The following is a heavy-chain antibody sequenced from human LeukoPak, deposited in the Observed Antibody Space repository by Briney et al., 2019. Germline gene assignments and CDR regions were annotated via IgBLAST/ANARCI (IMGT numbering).Heavy chain of an antibody. Sequence: GGSLRLSCSVSGFIFSTYVMHWARQAPGKGLEYVSAISSNGDNTYYADSVKGRFTISRDNSKNTLYLQMSSLRADDTAVYYCVRGTGYWGQGTLVTVSS. J-gene: IGHJ4*02. V-gene: IGHV3-64D*06. CDR3: VRGTGY. CDR2: ISSNGDNT. CDR1: GFIFSTYV.